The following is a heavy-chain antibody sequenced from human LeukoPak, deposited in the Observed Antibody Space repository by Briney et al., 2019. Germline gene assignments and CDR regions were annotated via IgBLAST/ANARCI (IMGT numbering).Heavy chain of an antibody. J-gene: IGHJ4*02. CDR1: GGSISSGGYS. CDR2: IYHSGST. V-gene: IGHV4-30-2*01. CDR3: ARIDSSSWYGYFDY. D-gene: IGHD6-13*01. Sequence: SETLSLTCAVSGGSISSGGYSWSWIRQPPGKGLEWIGYIYHSGSTYYNPSLKSRVTISVDRSKNQFSLKLSSVTAADTAVYYCARIDSSSWYGYFDYWGQGTLVTVSS.